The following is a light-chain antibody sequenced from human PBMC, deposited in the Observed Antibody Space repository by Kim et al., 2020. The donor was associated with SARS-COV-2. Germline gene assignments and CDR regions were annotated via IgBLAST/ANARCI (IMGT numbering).Light chain of an antibody. CDR3: QKCNSPPWT. V-gene: IGKV1-27*01. CDR1: QGISNN. J-gene: IGKJ1*01. CDR2: DAS. Sequence: ASVEGRVTISCRASQGISNNVAWYQQRPGEVPKLLIYDASVLQSGVPSRFSGSGSGTDFTLTISSLQPEDVATYYCQKCNSPPWTFGQGTKVDIK.